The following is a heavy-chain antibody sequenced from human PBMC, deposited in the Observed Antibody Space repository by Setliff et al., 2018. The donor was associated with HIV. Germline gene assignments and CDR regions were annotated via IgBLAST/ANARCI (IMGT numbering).Heavy chain of an antibody. CDR1: GFTFSSYS. V-gene: IGHV3-48*01. CDR2: ISSSGTTI. D-gene: IGHD4-17*01. Sequence: PGGSLRLSCAASGFTFSSYSMNWVRQAPGKGPEWVPYISSSGTTIYYADSVRGRFTISIDNAKNSLYLQMNSLRAEDTAVYYCAKDRTAYGDYVLGPSFDLWGRGTLVTVSS. J-gene: IGHJ2*01. CDR3: AKDRTAYGDYVLGPSFDL.